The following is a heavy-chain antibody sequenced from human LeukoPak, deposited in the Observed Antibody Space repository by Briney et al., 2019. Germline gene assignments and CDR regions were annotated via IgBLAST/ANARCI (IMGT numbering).Heavy chain of an antibody. CDR1: GSTFEDYA. CDR2: ISWNSGNI. CDR3: AKGLYSYGYSLIDY. V-gene: IGHV3-9*01. D-gene: IGHD5-18*01. Sequence: GRYLRLSCAVSGSTFEDYAMHWVRQAPGNGLEWVSGISWNSGNIGYADSVKGRFTISRDNAKNSLYLQMNSLRAEDTALYYCAKGLYSYGYSLIDYWGQGTLVTVSS. J-gene: IGHJ4*02.